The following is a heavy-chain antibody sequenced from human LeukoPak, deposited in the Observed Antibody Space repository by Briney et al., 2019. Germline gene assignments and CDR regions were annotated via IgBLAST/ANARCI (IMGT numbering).Heavy chain of an antibody. V-gene: IGHV3-30*02. D-gene: IGHD5-12*01. CDR1: GFTFSSSG. J-gene: IGHJ4*02. Sequence: GGSLRLSCAASGFTFSSSGMHWVRQTPGKGLEWVAFIRYDGSDKSYADSVKGRFTISRDNSKNTVHLQINSLRAEDTAVYYCARASYELFDYWGQGTLVTVSS. CDR3: ARASYELFDY. CDR2: IRYDGSDK.